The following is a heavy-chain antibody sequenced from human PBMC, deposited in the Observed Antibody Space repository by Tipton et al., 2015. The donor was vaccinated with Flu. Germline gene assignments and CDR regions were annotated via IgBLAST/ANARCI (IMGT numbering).Heavy chain of an antibody. CDR1: GGSFSAYQ. CDR2: INQSGST. CDR3: ARRSIWNYGGLAAFDI. Sequence: GLVKPSETLSLTCAVYGGSFSAYQWTWIRQSPGKGLEWIGEINQSGSTKYNPSLKSRVSMSVDTSENQFSLRLTSVTAADTGIYYCARRSIWNYGGLAAFDIWGQGTKVTVSS. D-gene: IGHD1-7*01. V-gene: IGHV4-34*01. J-gene: IGHJ3*02.